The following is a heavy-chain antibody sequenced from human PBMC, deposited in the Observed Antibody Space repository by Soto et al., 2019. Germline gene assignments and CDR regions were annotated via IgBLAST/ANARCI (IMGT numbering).Heavy chain of an antibody. CDR1: GYTFTGYY. D-gene: IGHD3-3*01. J-gene: IGHJ6*02. CDR2: INPNSGGT. Sequence: GASVKVSCKASGYTFTGYYMHWVLQAPGQGLEWMGWINPNSGGTNYAQKFQGWVTMTRDTSISTAYMELSRLRSDDTAVYYCARETRYDFWRGGSYGMDVWGQGTTVTVSS. V-gene: IGHV1-2*04. CDR3: ARETRYDFWRGGSYGMDV.